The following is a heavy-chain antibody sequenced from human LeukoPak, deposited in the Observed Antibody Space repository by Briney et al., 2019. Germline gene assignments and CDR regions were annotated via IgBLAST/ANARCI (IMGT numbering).Heavy chain of an antibody. J-gene: IGHJ4*02. Sequence: PSETLSLTCTVSGYSISSGYYWGWIRQPPGKGLEWIGEINHSGSTNYNPSLKSRVTMSVDTSKNQFSLKLSSVTAADTAVYYCARDRYYYDSSGYYIFDYWGQGTLVTVSS. CDR1: GYSISSGYY. CDR3: ARDRYYYDSSGYYIFDY. D-gene: IGHD3-22*01. CDR2: INHSGST. V-gene: IGHV4-38-2*02.